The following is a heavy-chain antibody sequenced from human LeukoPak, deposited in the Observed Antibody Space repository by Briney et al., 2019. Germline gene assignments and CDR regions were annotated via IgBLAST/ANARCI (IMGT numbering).Heavy chain of an antibody. J-gene: IGHJ4*02. CDR2: ISAYNGNT. Sequence: ASVTVSYKASGYTFTNYGISWVRQAPGQGREWMGWISAYNGNTNYAQKLQGRVTMTTDTSTSTAYMELRSLRSDDTAVYYCAKDRSIAVAGDYWGQGTLVTVSS. CDR1: GYTFTNYG. D-gene: IGHD6-19*01. CDR3: AKDRSIAVAGDY. V-gene: IGHV1-18*01.